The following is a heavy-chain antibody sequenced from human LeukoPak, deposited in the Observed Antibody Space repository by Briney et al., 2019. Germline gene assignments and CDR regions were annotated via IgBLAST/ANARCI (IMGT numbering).Heavy chain of an antibody. CDR2: ITPVINTA. J-gene: IGHJ5*02. D-gene: IGHD1-26*01. Sequence: SVKVSCKTSGGTFLSHTFSWVRQAPGQGLEWMGKITPVINTANYAQTFQGRVSIYADKSTTTVYMVLSGLRPDDTAVYYCARVNLRGSNYNWFDPWGQGTLVTVAS. CDR1: GGTFLSHT. CDR3: ARVNLRGSNYNWFDP. V-gene: IGHV1-69*08.